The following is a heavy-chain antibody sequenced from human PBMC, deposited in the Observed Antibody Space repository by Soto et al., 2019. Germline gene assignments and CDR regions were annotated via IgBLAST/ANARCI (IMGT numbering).Heavy chain of an antibody. CDR2: ISASGSNT. J-gene: IGHJ4*02. V-gene: IGHV3-23*01. Sequence: PGGSLRLSCAASGFSFSTYAMSWVRQAPGKGLGWVSAISASGSNTYYADSVKGRFTISRDNSKNTLYLQMNSLRAEDTAVYYCAKVVGDTSSGDFWGQGMLVTVSS. D-gene: IGHD2-21*02. CDR3: AKVVGDTSSGDF. CDR1: GFSFSTYA.